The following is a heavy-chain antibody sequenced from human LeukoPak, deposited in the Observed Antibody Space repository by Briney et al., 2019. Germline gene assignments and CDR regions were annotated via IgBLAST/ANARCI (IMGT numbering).Heavy chain of an antibody. D-gene: IGHD2-2*01. CDR1: GGTFSSYA. J-gene: IGHJ1*01. V-gene: IGHV1-69*05. Sequence: GASVKVSCKASGGTFSSYAISWVRQAPGQGLEWMGGIIPIFGTANYAQKFQGRVTITTDESTSTAYMELSSLRSEDTAVYYCARGYCSSTSCYLPEYFQHWGQGTLVTVSS. CDR3: ARGYCSSTSCYLPEYFQH. CDR2: IIPIFGTA.